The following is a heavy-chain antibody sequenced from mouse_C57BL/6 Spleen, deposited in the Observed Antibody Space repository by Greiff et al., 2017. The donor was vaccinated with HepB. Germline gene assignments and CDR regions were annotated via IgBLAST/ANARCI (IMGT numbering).Heavy chain of an antibody. CDR1: GYSFTGYY. Sequence: VQLKQSGPELVKPGASVKISCKASGYSFTGYYMNWVKQSPEKSLEWIGEINPSTGGTTYNQKFKAKATLTVDKSSSTAYMQLKSLTSEDSAVYYCARPGITTVVATRGWFAYWGQGTLVTVSA. D-gene: IGHD1-1*01. CDR2: INPSTGGT. J-gene: IGHJ3*01. V-gene: IGHV1-42*01. CDR3: ARPGITTVVATRGWFAY.